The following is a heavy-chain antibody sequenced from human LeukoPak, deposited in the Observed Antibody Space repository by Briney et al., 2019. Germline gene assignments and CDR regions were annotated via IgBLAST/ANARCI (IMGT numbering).Heavy chain of an antibody. V-gene: IGHV3-74*01. CDR2: INSDGSAT. CDR3: AREESAGVDY. J-gene: IGHJ4*02. Sequence: PGGSLRLSCAASGFTFSNYWMHWVRQAPGKGLVWVSRINSDGSATNYADSVKGRFTISRDNSKNTLYLQMNSLRAKDTAVYYCAREESAGVDYWGQGTLVTVSS. CDR1: GFTFSNYW. D-gene: IGHD6-13*01.